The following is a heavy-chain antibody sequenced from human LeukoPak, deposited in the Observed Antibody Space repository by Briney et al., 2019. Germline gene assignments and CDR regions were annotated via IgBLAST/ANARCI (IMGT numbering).Heavy chain of an antibody. J-gene: IGHJ4*02. Sequence: SETLSLTRTVSGGSISSYYWSWIRQPPGKGLEWIGYIYYSGSTNYNPSLKSRVTISVDTSKNQFSLKLSSVTAADTAVYYCARFKYYYGSGSYGYFDYWGQGTLVTVSS. V-gene: IGHV4-59*08. CDR2: IYYSGST. CDR1: GGSISSYY. D-gene: IGHD3-10*01. CDR3: ARFKYYYGSGSYGYFDY.